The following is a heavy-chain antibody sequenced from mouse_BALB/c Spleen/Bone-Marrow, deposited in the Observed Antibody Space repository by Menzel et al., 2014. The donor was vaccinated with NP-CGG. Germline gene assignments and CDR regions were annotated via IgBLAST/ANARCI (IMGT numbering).Heavy chain of an antibody. CDR1: GYSFTSYW. Sequence: EVQLQQSGTVLARPGASVKMSCKASGYSFTSYWMHWVKQRPGQGLEWIGAIYPGNSDTSYNQKFKGKAKLTAVTSATTAYMELSSRTNEESAVYYCTRKVYYGNPLDYWGQGTTLTVSS. CDR2: IYPGNSDT. D-gene: IGHD2-1*01. J-gene: IGHJ2*01. CDR3: TRKVYYGNPLDY. V-gene: IGHV1-5*01.